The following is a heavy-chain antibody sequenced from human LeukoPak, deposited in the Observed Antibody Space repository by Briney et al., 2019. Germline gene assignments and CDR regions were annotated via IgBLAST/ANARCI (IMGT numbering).Heavy chain of an antibody. D-gene: IGHD6-13*01. J-gene: IGHJ5*01. CDR2: IFYDGSTT. CDR3: VRAQGTSRWSDWFDS. Sequence: GGSLRLSCAASGFTFSSCSMHWVRQAPGRGPEWVGLIFYDGSTTKFADSVKGRFTISRDNSKSTLFLQMNSLRPEDTAMYYCVRAQGTSRWSDWFDSWGQGTLVTVSS. CDR1: GFTFSSCS. V-gene: IGHV3-30*04.